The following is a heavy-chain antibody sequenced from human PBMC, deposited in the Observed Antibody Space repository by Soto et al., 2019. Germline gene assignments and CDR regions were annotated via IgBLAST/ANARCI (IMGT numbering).Heavy chain of an antibody. Sequence: GGSLRLSCEASGFTFNSFGMHWIRQAPGKGLEWVAVIWHDGTNEYYVDSVKGRFTISRDNSKDTLYLQMNSLRAEDTAVYYCAKYSSGWPFDYWGQGTLVTVSS. J-gene: IGHJ4*02. CDR2: IWHDGTNE. V-gene: IGHV3-30*02. CDR1: GFTFNSFG. D-gene: IGHD6-19*01. CDR3: AKYSSGWPFDY.